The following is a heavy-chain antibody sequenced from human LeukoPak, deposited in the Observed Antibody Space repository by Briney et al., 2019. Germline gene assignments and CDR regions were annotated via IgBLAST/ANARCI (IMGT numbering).Heavy chain of an antibody. Sequence: ASVKVSCKASGYTFTSYGISRVRQAPGQGLEWMGWISAYNGNTNYAQKLQGRVTMTTDTSTSTAYMELRSLRSDDTAVYYCARAVYSSSSYYYYYYYMDVWGKGTTVTVSS. CDR1: GYTFTSYG. J-gene: IGHJ6*03. D-gene: IGHD6-13*01. CDR2: ISAYNGNT. V-gene: IGHV1-18*01. CDR3: ARAVYSSSSYYYYYYYMDV.